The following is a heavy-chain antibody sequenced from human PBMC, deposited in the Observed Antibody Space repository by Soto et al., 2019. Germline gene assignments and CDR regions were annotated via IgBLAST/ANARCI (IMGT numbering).Heavy chain of an antibody. CDR1: GFSFSSYW. V-gene: IGHV3-7*03. Sequence: EVQLVESGGGLVQPGGSLRLSCAASGFSFSSYWMTWVRQAPGKGLEWVANIKEDGREKYYVASVKGRFTISRDNDKSLLYLQMDSLTPDDTAVYYCAGDGVRNGAYNGWLEPWGQGTLVTVSS. CDR3: AGDGVRNGAYNGWLEP. CDR2: IKEDGREK. D-gene: IGHD3-16*01. J-gene: IGHJ5*02.